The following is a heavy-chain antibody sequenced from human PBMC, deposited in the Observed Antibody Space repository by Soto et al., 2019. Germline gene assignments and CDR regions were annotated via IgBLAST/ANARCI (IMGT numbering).Heavy chain of an antibody. Sequence: GGSLRLSCAASGFTFRSYWMSWVRQAPGKGLEWVANIKQDGSEKYYVDSVKGRFTISRDNAKNSLYLQMNSLRDEDTAVYYCARDSPYSSSWYDLNWFDPWGQGTLVTVSS. D-gene: IGHD6-13*01. CDR2: IKQDGSEK. CDR1: GFTFRSYW. J-gene: IGHJ5*02. V-gene: IGHV3-7*01. CDR3: ARDSPYSSSWYDLNWFDP.